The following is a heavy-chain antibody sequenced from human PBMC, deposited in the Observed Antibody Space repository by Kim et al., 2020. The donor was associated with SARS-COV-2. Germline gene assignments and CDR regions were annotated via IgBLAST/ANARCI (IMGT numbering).Heavy chain of an antibody. D-gene: IGHD3-3*01. CDR3: ARVRDFWSGKGPFDY. Sequence: PSLKSRVTISVDTSKNQFSLKLSSVTAADTAVYYCARVRDFWSGKGPFDYWGQGTLVTVSS. J-gene: IGHJ4*02. V-gene: IGHV4-59*01.